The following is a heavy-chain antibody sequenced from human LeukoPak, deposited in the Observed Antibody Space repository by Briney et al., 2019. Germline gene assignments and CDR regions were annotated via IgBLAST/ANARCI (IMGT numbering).Heavy chain of an antibody. D-gene: IGHD3-22*01. CDR2: MNPNSGNT. CDR1: GYTFTSYD. CDR3: ARGGGSSGYYSLDQH. V-gene: IGHV1-8*01. Sequence: ASVKVSCKGSGYTFTSYDINWVRQATGQGLEWMGWMNPNSGNTGYAQKFQGRVTMTRNTSISTAYMELSSLRSEDTAVYYCARGGGSSGYYSLDQHWGQGTLVTVSP. J-gene: IGHJ1*01.